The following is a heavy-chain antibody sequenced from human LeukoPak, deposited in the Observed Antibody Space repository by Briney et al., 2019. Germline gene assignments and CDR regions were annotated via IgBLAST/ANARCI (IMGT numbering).Heavy chain of an antibody. J-gene: IGHJ4*02. CDR2: ISYDGRNQ. CDR3: AREGEATKFCSTSSCIPDF. CDR1: GFTFSTYA. V-gene: IGHV3-30*04. Sequence: PGGSLRLSCAASGFTFSTYAFHWVRQAPGRGLEWVAVISYDGRNQYYADSVKGRFTISRDNSKKTLYLQMNSLRAEDTAVYYCAREGEATKFCSTSSCIPDFWGLGTLVIVSS. D-gene: IGHD2-2*01.